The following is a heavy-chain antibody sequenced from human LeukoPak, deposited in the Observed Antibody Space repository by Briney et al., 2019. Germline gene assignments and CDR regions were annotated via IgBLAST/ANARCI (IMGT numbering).Heavy chain of an antibody. V-gene: IGHV3-21*01. CDR1: GFTFTTYN. D-gene: IGHD6-19*01. CDR2: ISSSSSYI. J-gene: IGHJ4*02. Sequence: GGSLRLSCAASGFTFTTYNMNWVRQAPGKRLEWVSSISSSSSYIYYADSVKGRFTISRDNAKNSLYLQMNSLRAEDTAVYYCARDRWWYSSGWCPDYWGQGTLVTVSS. CDR3: ARDRWWYSSGWCPDY.